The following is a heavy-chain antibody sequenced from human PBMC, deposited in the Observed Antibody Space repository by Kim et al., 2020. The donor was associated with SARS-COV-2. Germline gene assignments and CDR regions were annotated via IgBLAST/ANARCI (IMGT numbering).Heavy chain of an antibody. CDR1: GGTFSSYA. V-gene: IGHV1-69*13. D-gene: IGHD2-15*01. Sequence: SVKVSCKASGGTFSSYAISWVRQAPGQGLVWMGGIIPIFGTANYAQKFQGRVTITADESTSTAYMELSSLRSEDTAVYYCARGLYCSGGSCYLPFDYWGQGTLVTVSS. CDR3: ARGLYCSGGSCYLPFDY. J-gene: IGHJ4*02. CDR2: IIPIFGTA.